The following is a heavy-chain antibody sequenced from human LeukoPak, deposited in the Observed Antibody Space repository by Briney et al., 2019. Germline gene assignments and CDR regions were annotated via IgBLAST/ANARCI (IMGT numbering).Heavy chain of an antibody. J-gene: IGHJ4*02. CDR2: ISSSGGTT. V-gene: IGHV3-23*01. Sequence: GGSLRLSCAASGFTFNSYAMGWVRQAPGKGLEWVSTISSSGGTTHYADSVKGLFTISRDNSKHTLDLQMNSLRAEDTAVYYCAKIGNSFDFDYWGQGTLFTVSS. D-gene: IGHD5-18*01. CDR1: GFTFNSYA. CDR3: AKIGNSFDFDY.